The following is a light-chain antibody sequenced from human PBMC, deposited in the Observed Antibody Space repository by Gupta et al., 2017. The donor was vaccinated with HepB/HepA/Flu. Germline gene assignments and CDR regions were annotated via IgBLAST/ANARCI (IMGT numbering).Light chain of an antibody. J-gene: IGKJ4*01. V-gene: IGKV3-20*01. CDR2: GAS. CDR1: QSVSSSY. Sequence: EIVLTQYTGTMSLSPGERATLSGRASQSVSSSYLAWYQQKPGQAPRLLIYGASSRATGIPDRFSGSGSGTDFTLTISRLEPEDFAVYYCQQYGSSPLTFGGGTKVEIK. CDR3: QQYGSSPLT.